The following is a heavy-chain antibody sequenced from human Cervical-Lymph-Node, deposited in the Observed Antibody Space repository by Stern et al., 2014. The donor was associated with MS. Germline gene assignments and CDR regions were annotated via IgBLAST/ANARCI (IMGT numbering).Heavy chain of an antibody. J-gene: IGHJ4*02. CDR1: GGTFSSYV. D-gene: IGHD5-18*01. Sequence: QVQLVQSGAEVKKPGSSVKVSCKASGGTFSSYVISWVRQAPGQGLEWMGGIIPILGTANYAQKFQGRGTITADESTSTAYMELSSLRSEDTAVYYCARDGADVDTALVTGLYWGQGTLVTVSS. CDR3: ARDGADVDTALVTGLY. V-gene: IGHV1-69*11. CDR2: IIPILGTA.